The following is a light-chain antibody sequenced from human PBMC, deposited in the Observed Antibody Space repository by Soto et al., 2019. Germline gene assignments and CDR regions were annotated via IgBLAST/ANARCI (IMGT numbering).Light chain of an antibody. Sequence: QAVVTQPPSASGTPGQRVTISCSGSSSNIGRNNVNWYQQLAGTAPKLLIYSNNVRPSGVPDRFSGSKSGTSASLAISGLQSEDEANYYCAPWDDSFSGPVVFGGGTKLTVL. CDR1: SSNIGRNN. CDR2: SNN. J-gene: IGLJ2*01. V-gene: IGLV1-44*01. CDR3: APWDDSFSGPVV.